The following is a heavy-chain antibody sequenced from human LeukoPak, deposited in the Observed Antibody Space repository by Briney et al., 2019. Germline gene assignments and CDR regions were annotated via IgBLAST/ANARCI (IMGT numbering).Heavy chain of an antibody. D-gene: IGHD5-12*01. Sequence: ASVKVSCKVSGYTLTELSMHWVRQAPGKGLEWMGGFDPEDGETICAQKFQGRVTMTEDTSTDTAYMELSSLRSEDTAVYYCATVIPTYSGYDWLDYWGQGTLVTVSS. J-gene: IGHJ4*02. CDR1: GYTLTELS. V-gene: IGHV1-24*01. CDR3: ATVIPTYSGYDWLDY. CDR2: FDPEDGET.